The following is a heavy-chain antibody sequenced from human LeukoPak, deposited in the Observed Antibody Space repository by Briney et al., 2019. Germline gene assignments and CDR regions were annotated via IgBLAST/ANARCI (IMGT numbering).Heavy chain of an antibody. CDR1: GFTFSSYW. Sequence: GGPLRLSCAASGFTFSSYWMSWVRQAPGKELEWVANIKQDGSEKYYVDSVKGRFTISRDNAKNSLYLQMNSLRAEDTAVYYCATTSGTYYYDSSGYYASVQGLFDYWGQGTLVTVSS. D-gene: IGHD3-22*01. J-gene: IGHJ4*02. V-gene: IGHV3-7*01. CDR2: IKQDGSEK. CDR3: ATTSGTYYYDSSGYYASVQGLFDY.